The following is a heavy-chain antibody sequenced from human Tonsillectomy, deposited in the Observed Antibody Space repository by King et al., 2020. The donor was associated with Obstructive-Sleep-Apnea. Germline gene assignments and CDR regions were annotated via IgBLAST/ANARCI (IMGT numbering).Heavy chain of an antibody. J-gene: IGHJ4*02. Sequence: VQLVESGGGLVQPGGSLRLSCAASGFTFSSYNINWVRQAPGKGLEWVSYIRSSSSAIYYADSVKGRFTISRDNAKNSLYLQMNSLRVEDTAVYYCARGGGGFDYWGQGTLVTVSS. CDR2: IRSSSSAI. D-gene: IGHD2-15*01. CDR3: ARGGGGFDY. CDR1: GFTFSSYN. V-gene: IGHV3-48*04.